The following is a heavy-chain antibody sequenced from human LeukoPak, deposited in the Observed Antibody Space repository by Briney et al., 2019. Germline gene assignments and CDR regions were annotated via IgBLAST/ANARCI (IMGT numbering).Heavy chain of an antibody. CDR2: ISGSGSTI. CDR1: GFTFSGYS. J-gene: IGHJ4*02. D-gene: IGHD3-16*01. Sequence: GGSLRLSCAASGFTFSGYSMNWVRQAPGEGLEWLSYISGSGSTIYYADSVKGRFTISRDNAKNSLYLQMNSLRAEDTAVYYCARGLGGADYWGQGTLVTVSS. CDR3: ARGLGGADY. V-gene: IGHV3-48*04.